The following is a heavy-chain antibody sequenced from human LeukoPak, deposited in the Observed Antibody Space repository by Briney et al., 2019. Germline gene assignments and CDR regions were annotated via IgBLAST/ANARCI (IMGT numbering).Heavy chain of an antibody. CDR1: GYTFTSYA. D-gene: IGHD2-15*01. Sequence: VASVKVSCKASGYTFTSYAMNWVRQAPGQGLECMGCINTNTGNPTYAQGFTGRFVFSLDTSVSTAYLQISSLKAEDTAVYYCARKSVAATPRDIVYQYYSMDVWGKGTTVTVSS. CDR3: ARKSVAATPRDIVYQYYSMDV. J-gene: IGHJ6*03. V-gene: IGHV7-4-1*02. CDR2: INTNTGNP.